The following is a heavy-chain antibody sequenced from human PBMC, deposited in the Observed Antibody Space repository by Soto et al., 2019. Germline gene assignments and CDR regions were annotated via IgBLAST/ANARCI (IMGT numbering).Heavy chain of an antibody. J-gene: IGHJ6*02. CDR1: GFTFSSYA. CDR3: ANVVVAATLSYYYGMDV. CDR2: ISYDGSNK. D-gene: IGHD2-15*01. Sequence: QVQLVESGGGVVQPGRSLRLSCAASGFTFSSYARHWVRQAPGKGLEWVAVISYDGSNKYYADSVKGRFTISRDNSKNTLYLQMNSLRAEDTAVYYCANVVVAATLSYYYGMDVWGQGTTVTVSS. V-gene: IGHV3-30-3*01.